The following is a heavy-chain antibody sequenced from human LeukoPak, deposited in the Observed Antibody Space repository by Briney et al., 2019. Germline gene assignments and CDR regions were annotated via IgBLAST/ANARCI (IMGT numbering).Heavy chain of an antibody. CDR2: IYYSGST. CDR1: GGSISSSSYY. Sequence: PSETLSLTCTVFGGSISSSSYYWSWIRQHPGKGLEWIGYIYYSGSTYYNPSLKSRVTISVDTSKNQFSLKLSSVTAADTAVYYCARDKGSGWYTAFDIWGQGTMVTVSS. J-gene: IGHJ3*02. CDR3: ARDKGSGWYTAFDI. D-gene: IGHD6-19*01. V-gene: IGHV4-31*03.